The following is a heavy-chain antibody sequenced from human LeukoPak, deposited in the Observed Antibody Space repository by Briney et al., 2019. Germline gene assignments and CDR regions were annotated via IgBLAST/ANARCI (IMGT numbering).Heavy chain of an antibody. Sequence: SETLSLTCTVSGGSISNYYWSWIRPPPGEGREWIGFISYTGSTNYNPSLKSRVTVFVDTSKNQFSLKVTSLTAADTAVYYCARTIKSGNYYWFDPWGQGTLVTVSS. D-gene: IGHD1-26*01. CDR3: ARTIKSGNYYWFDP. CDR2: ISYTGST. CDR1: GGSISNYY. J-gene: IGHJ5*02. V-gene: IGHV4-59*01.